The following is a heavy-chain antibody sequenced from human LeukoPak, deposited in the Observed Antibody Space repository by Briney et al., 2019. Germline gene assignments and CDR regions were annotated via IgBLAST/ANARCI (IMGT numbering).Heavy chain of an antibody. CDR2: ISSSSSYI. V-gene: IGHV3-21*01. Sequence: GGSLRLSCAASGFTFSSYSMNWVRQAPGKGLEWVSSISSSSSYIYYADSVKGRFTISRDNAKNSLYLQMNSLRAEDTAVYYCAGGIVGATREDYWGQGTLVTVSS. CDR3: AGGIVGATREDY. CDR1: GFTFSSYS. J-gene: IGHJ4*02. D-gene: IGHD1-26*01.